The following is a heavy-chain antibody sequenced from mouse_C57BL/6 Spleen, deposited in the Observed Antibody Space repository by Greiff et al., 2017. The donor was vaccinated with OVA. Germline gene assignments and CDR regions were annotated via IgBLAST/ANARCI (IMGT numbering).Heavy chain of an antibody. Sequence: QVQLQQPGAELVKPGASVKLSCKASGCTFTSYWMHWVKQRPGRGLEWIGRIDPNSGGTKYNEKFKSKATLTVDKPSSTAYMQLSSLTSEDSAVYYCARSGFSYYFDYWGQGTTLTVSS. CDR2: IDPNSGGT. CDR1: GCTFTSYW. CDR3: ARSGFSYYFDY. D-gene: IGHD1-2*01. V-gene: IGHV1-72*01. J-gene: IGHJ2*01.